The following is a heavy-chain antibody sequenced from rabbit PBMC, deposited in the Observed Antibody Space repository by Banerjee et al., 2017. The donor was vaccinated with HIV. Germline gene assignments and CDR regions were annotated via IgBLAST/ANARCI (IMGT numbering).Heavy chain of an antibody. V-gene: IGHV1S40*01. J-gene: IGHJ4*01. CDR2: IYAGSSGSA. CDR3: ARTADNDGYLDRLNL. D-gene: IGHD1-1*01. Sequence: QSLEESGGDLVKPGASLTLTCTASGFSFSSNYYMCWVRQAPGKGLEWIACIYAGSSGSAYYASWAKGRFTISKTSSTTVTLQMTSLTAADTATYFCARTADNDGYLDRLNLWGQGTLVTV. CDR1: GFSFSSNYY.